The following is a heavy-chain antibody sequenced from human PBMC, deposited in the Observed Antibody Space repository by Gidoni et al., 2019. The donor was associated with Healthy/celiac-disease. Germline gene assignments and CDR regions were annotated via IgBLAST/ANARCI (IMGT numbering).Heavy chain of an antibody. V-gene: IGHV3-30*18. CDR1: GFTFSSYG. D-gene: IGHD6-19*01. J-gene: IGHJ6*02. CDR3: AKGTGYSSGWATGPWSGAYVVYYGMDV. Sequence: QVQLVASGGGVVQPGRSLRLSCAASGFTFSSYGLPWVRQAPGQGLEWVAVIAYDGSNKYYADSVKGRFTISRDNSKNTLYLQMNSLRAEDTAVYYCAKGTGYSSGWATGPWSGAYVVYYGMDVWGQGTTVTVSS. CDR2: IAYDGSNK.